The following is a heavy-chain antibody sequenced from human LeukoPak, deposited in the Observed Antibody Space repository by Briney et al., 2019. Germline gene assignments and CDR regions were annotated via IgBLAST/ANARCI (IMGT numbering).Heavy chain of an antibody. J-gene: IGHJ4*02. CDR2: ISENI. CDR1: GFTFSSYA. Sequence: GGSLRLSCAASGFTFSSYAMSWVRQAPGKGLEWVSHISENIYHADSVKGRFTISRDNAENSLYLQMSNLRAEDTAMYYCVREIGRPKTFYFDSWGRGTLVIVSS. V-gene: IGHV3-48*04. CDR3: VREIGRPKTFYFDS.